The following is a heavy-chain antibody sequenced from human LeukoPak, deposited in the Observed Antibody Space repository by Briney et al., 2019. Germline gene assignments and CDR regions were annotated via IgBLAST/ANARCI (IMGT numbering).Heavy chain of an antibody. CDR2: ISGSSGII. D-gene: IGHD1-26*01. J-gene: IGHJ4*02. Sequence: GGSLRLSCAASGFTFNTYTMNWVRQAPGKGLEWVSYISGSSGIIDYADSVRGRFTISRDNAKNSLYLQMNSLRAEDTAVYYCAKKGATTGDFDYWGQGTLVTVSS. CDR3: AKKGATTGDFDY. CDR1: GFTFNTYT. V-gene: IGHV3-48*01.